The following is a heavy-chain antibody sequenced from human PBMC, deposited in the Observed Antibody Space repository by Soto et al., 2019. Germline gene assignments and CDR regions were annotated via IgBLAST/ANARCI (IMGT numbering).Heavy chain of an antibody. CDR1: GGSISSSSYY. D-gene: IGHD2-2*01. CDR3: ARLQDIVVVPAATNFDY. V-gene: IGHV4-39*01. CDR2: IYYSGST. Sequence: SETLSLTCTVSGGSISSSSYYWGWIRQPPGKGLEWIGSIYYSGSTYYSPSLKSRVTISVDTSKNQFSLKLSSVTAADTAVYYCARLQDIVVVPAATNFDYWGQGTLVTVSS. J-gene: IGHJ4*02.